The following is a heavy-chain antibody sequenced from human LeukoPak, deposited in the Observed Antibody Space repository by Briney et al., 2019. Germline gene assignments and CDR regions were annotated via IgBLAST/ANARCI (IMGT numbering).Heavy chain of an antibody. J-gene: IGHJ6*04. CDR3: ATRNKDIVVDDSPVMDV. CDR1: GGTFSSYA. CDR2: IIPIFGTA. Sequence: ASVKVSCKASGGTFSSYAISWVRQAPGQGLEWMGGIIPIFGTANYAQKFQGRVTITADKSTSTAYMELSSLRSEDTAAYYCATRNKDIVVDDSPVMDVWGKGTTVTVSS. D-gene: IGHD2-15*01. V-gene: IGHV1-69*06.